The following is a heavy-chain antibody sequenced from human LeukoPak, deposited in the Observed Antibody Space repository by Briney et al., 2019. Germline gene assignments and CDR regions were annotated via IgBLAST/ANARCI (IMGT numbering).Heavy chain of an antibody. V-gene: IGHV1-58*01. CDR2: IVVGSGNT. Sequence: SVKVSCKASGSTFTSSAVQWVRQARGQRLEWIGWIVVGSGNTNYAQKFQERVTITRDMSTSTAYMELSSLRSEDTAVYYCAADQAEYCDGDCYNVWGQGTTVTVSS. D-gene: IGHD2-21*01. CDR1: GSTFTSSA. J-gene: IGHJ6*02. CDR3: AADQAEYCDGDCYNV.